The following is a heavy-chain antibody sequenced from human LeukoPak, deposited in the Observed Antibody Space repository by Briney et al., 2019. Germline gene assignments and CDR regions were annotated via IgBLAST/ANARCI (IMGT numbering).Heavy chain of an antibody. D-gene: IGHD6-13*01. V-gene: IGHV1-2*02. CDR3: ARLLPRIAGVRTLYMDV. Sequence: GASVKVSCKASGDTFTGYYFHWVRQAPGQGLEWMGWVNPKRGGTKYAQKFQGRVTMTRDMSISTVYMELSRLRSDDTAVYYCARLLPRIAGVRTLYMDVWGKGTTVTVSS. J-gene: IGHJ6*03. CDR1: GDTFTGYY. CDR2: VNPKRGGT.